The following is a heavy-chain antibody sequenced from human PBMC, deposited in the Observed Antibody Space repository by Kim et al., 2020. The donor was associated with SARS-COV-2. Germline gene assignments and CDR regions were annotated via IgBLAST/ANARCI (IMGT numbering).Heavy chain of an antibody. Sequence: GGSLRLSCAASGFTFSSYSMNWVRQAPGKGLEWVSSISSSSSYIYYADSVKGRFTISRDNAKNSLYLQMNSLRAEDTAVYYSWTGVVPAGSPLYGMDVWGQGTTVTVSS. V-gene: IGHV3-21*01. CDR1: GFTFSSYS. CDR3: WTGVVPAGSPLYGMDV. D-gene: IGHD2-2*01. J-gene: IGHJ6*02. CDR2: ISSSSSYI.